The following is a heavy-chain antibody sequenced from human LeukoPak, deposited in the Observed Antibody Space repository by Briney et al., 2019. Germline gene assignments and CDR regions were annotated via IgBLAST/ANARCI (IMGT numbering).Heavy chain of an antibody. CDR2: IYYSGST. D-gene: IGHD3-10*01. Sequence: PSETLSLTCTVSGGSISSYYWSWIRQPPGKGLEWIGYIYYSGSTNYNPSLESRVIISVDTSKNQFSLKLSSVTAADTAVYYCARDLITMVRGVVTGPNWFDPWGQGTLVTVSS. CDR3: ARDLITMVRGVVTGPNWFDP. V-gene: IGHV4-59*12. CDR1: GGSISSYY. J-gene: IGHJ5*02.